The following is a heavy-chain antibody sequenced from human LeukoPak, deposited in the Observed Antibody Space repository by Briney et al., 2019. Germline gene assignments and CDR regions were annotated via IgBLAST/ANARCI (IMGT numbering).Heavy chain of an antibody. Sequence: GASVKVSCKASGYTFTDYYMHWVRQAPGQGLEWMGWINPNSGDTNYAQKFQGRVTMTRDTSISTAYMDLSGLRSGDTAVYYCARNSAYYSSSDYWGQGTLVTVSS. V-gene: IGHV1-2*02. D-gene: IGHD3-22*01. CDR3: ARNSAYYSSSDY. CDR1: GYTFTDYY. J-gene: IGHJ4*02. CDR2: INPNSGDT.